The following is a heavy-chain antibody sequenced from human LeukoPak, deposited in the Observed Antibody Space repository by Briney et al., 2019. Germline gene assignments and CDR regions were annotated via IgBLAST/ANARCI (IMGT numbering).Heavy chain of an antibody. CDR1: GFTFSSYW. V-gene: IGHV3-74*01. Sequence: PGGSLRLSCAASGFTFSSYWMHWVRQAPGKGLGWVSRINSDGSSKIYADSVKGGFTISRDNAKNTLYLQMNSLRAEDTAVYYCARSKAYYDILTGYYPGGDWFDPWGQGTLVTVSS. CDR3: ARSKAYYDILTGYYPGGDWFDP. D-gene: IGHD3-9*01. CDR2: INSDGSSK. J-gene: IGHJ5*02.